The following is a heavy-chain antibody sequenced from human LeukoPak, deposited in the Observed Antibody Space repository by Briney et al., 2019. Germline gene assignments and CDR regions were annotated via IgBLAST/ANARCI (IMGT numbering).Heavy chain of an antibody. J-gene: IGHJ4*01. Sequence: GGSLRLSCAVSGFTFTDYWMNWVRQAPGKGLEWVASIRQDGSEKTYVDSVKGRFTISRDNTKNSLSLQVNSLRVEETAVYYCARDGTAAGLYFDLWGQGTLVTVSS. V-gene: IGHV3-7*01. CDR2: IRQDGSEK. CDR3: ARDGTAAGLYFDL. D-gene: IGHD6-13*01. CDR1: GFTFTDYW.